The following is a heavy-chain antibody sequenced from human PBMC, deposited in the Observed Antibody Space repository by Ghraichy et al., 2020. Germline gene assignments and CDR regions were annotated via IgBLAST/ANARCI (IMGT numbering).Heavy chain of an antibody. D-gene: IGHD3-3*01. Sequence: GGSLRLSCAASGFTFSRYAMSWVRQAPGNGLEWVSGISGSGDSTPYADSVQGRFTISRDNSKNTLYLQMNSLRAEDTAVYYCAKSSNYDFWSGYYTYVMDVWGQGTTVTVSS. CDR2: ISGSGDST. CDR3: AKSSNYDFWSGYYTYVMDV. J-gene: IGHJ6*02. V-gene: IGHV3-23*01. CDR1: GFTFSRYA.